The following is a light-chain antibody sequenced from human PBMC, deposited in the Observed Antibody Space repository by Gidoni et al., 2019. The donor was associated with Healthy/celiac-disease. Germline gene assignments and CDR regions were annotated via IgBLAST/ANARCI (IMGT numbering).Light chain of an antibody. CDR3: AAWDDSLNGPV. CDR2: SNN. CDR1: SSNIGSNT. J-gene: IGLJ2*01. Sequence: QSVLTPPPSASGTPGQWVTISCSGSSSNIGSNTVNWYQQLPGTAPKLLIYSNNQRPSGVPDRFSGSKSGTSASLAISGLQSEDEADYYCAAWDDSLNGPVFGGGTKLTVL. V-gene: IGLV1-44*01.